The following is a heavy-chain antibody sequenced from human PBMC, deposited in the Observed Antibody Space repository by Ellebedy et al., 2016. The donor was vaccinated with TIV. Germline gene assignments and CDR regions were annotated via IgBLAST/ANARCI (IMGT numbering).Heavy chain of an antibody. J-gene: IGHJ4*02. V-gene: IGHV3-53*01. CDR1: GFSVTNNY. Sequence: GESLKISCAASGFSVTNNYMSWVRQAPGQGLEWVSLIYAGGTTNYADSVKGRFTISRDNTKNALYLQMNSLRNEDTAVYYCARDARWGQGNLVTVSS. CDR2: IYAGGTT. CDR3: ARDAR.